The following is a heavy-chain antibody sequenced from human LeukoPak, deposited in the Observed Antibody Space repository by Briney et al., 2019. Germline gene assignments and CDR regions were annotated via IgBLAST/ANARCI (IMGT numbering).Heavy chain of an antibody. CDR3: ARGRRLRNWGFSPQPFDY. CDR2: INHSGST. D-gene: IGHD7-27*01. Sequence: PSETLSLTCTVSGGSISGYYWSWIRQPPGKGLEWIGEINHSGSTNYNPSLKSRVTISVDTSKNQFSLKLSSVTAADTAVYYCARGRRLRNWGFSPQPFDYWGQGTLVTVSS. J-gene: IGHJ4*02. CDR1: GGSISGYY. V-gene: IGHV4-34*01.